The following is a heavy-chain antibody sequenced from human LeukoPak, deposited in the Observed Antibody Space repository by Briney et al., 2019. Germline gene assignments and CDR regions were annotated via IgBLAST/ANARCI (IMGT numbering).Heavy chain of an antibody. V-gene: IGHV1-2*06. D-gene: IGHD6-13*01. CDR2: INPYSGET. J-gene: IGHJ4*02. CDR3: ERDQGSLTRSWYTGY. CDR1: GYTFTGYH. Sequence: ASVKVSCKASGYTFTGYHIHWVGQAPGQGGEGMGRINPYSGETNFAKKFQGRVTITRDTAITTAYMDLSSQTPSDTAVYFCERDQGSLTRSWYTGYWGQGTQVTVSS.